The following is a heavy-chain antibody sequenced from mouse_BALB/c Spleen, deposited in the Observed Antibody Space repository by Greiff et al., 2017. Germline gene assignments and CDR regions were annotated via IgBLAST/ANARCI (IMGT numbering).Heavy chain of an antibody. J-gene: IGHJ4*01. Sequence: DVKLVESGGGLVKPGGSLKLSCAASGFTFSSYAMSWVRQTPEKRLEWVASISSGGSTYYPDSVKGRFTISRDNARNILYLQMSSLRSEDTAMYYCARVSRYAMDYWGQGTSVTVSS. CDR2: ISSGGST. V-gene: IGHV5-6-5*01. CDR1: GFTFSSYA. CDR3: ARVSRYAMDY.